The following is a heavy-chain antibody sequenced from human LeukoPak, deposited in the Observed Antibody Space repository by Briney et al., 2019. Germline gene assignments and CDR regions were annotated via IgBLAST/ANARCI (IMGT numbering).Heavy chain of an antibody. Sequence: GGSLRLSCEASGFSFSNYWMSWVRQAPGKGLEWVANIKQDGSEVYYVDSVRGRFTISRDNAKNSLYLQMNSLRAEDTAVYYCARPSLNTGSYFDYWGQGILVFVSS. J-gene: IGHJ4*02. D-gene: IGHD1-26*01. CDR1: GFSFSNYW. V-gene: IGHV3-7*01. CDR2: IKQDGSEV. CDR3: ARPSLNTGSYFDY.